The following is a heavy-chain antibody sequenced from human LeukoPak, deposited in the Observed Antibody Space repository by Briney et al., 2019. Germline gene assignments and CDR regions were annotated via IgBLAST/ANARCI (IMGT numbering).Heavy chain of an antibody. Sequence: GASVKVSCKGSGYTFTSYDINWVGHATGQGVEWMGGRNSNSVNTGYTQMFQGRVTITRNTSISTAYMELSSLRSEDTAVYYCARSSKRRYYFYYMDVSVKGTTLTVSS. CDR3: ARSSKRRYYFYYMDV. D-gene: IGHD4-11*01. V-gene: IGHV1-8*01. CDR1: GYTFTSYD. J-gene: IGHJ6*03. CDR2: RNSNSVNT.